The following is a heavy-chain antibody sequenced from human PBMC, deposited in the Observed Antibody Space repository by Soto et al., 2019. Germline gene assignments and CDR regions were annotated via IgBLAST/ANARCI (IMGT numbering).Heavy chain of an antibody. CDR3: ARGDSYYDFGIEC. Sequence: GGSLRLSCAVSGFTFSNYAMSWVRQAPGKGLEWVTSISGSGARTYYADSVKGRITTSRDNSKNTLFLQVSSLRDEDTAVYYCARGDSYYDFGIECCGQGTLVTVSS. J-gene: IGHJ4*02. CDR1: GFTFSNYA. D-gene: IGHD3-3*01. CDR2: ISGSGART. V-gene: IGHV3-23*01.